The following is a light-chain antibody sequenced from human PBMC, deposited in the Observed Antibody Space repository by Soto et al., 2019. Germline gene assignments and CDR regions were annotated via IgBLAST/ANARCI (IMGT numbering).Light chain of an antibody. V-gene: IGLV2-23*01. CDR1: SSDVGSRNL. J-gene: IGLJ1*01. Sequence: SVLTQPASVSGSPGQSITISCTGTSSDVGSRNLVSWYQQYPGKAPKLIIFEASKRPSGVSNRFSGSKSGSTASLTISGLQAEDEADYYCCSHAGSSNYVFGTGTKVTVL. CDR3: CSHAGSSNYV. CDR2: EAS.